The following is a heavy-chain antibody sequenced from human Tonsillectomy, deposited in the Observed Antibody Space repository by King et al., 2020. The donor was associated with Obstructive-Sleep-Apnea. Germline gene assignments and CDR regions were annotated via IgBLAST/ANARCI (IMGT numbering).Heavy chain of an antibody. CDR2: ILYDGSNK. J-gene: IGHJ6*02. D-gene: IGHD6-19*01. Sequence: VQLVESGGGVVQPGRSLRLSCAASGFTFSSYAMHWVRQAPGKGLEWVAVILYDGSNKYYADSVEGRFTISRDNSKNTLYLQMNSLRAEDTAVYYCARVGAVAGTDYLFAYGMDVWGQGTTVTVSS. V-gene: IGHV3-30*04. CDR1: GFTFSSYA. CDR3: ARVGAVAGTDYLFAYGMDV.